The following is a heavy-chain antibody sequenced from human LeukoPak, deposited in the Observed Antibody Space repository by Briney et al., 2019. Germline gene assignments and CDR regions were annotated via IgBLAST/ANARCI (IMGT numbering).Heavy chain of an antibody. J-gene: IGHJ4*02. CDR2: ISSSSSYI. CDR3: ARDRPNYYDSSGYVGCSDY. Sequence: PGGSLRLSCAASGFTFSTYSLNWVRQAPGKGLEWVSSISSSSSYIYYADSVKGRFTISRDNAKNSLYLQINSLRAEDTAVYYCARDRPNYYDSSGYVGCSDYWGQGTLVTVSS. CDR1: GFTFSTYS. V-gene: IGHV3-21*01. D-gene: IGHD3-22*01.